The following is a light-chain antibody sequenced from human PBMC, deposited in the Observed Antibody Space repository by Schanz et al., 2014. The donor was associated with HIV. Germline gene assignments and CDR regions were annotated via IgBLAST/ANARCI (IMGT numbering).Light chain of an antibody. V-gene: IGLV2-8*01. J-gene: IGLJ2*01. CDR2: EVS. CDR1: SSDVGGYNY. CDR3: SSYTSSSTVV. Sequence: QSALTQPPSASGSPGQSVTISCTGTSSDVGGYNYVSWCQQHPGKAPKLMIYEVSKRPSGVPDRFSGSKSGNTASLTISGLQDEDEDDYYCSSYTSSSTVVFGGGTKLTVL.